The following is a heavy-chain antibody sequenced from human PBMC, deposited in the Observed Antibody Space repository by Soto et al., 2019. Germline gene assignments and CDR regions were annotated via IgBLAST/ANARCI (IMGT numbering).Heavy chain of an antibody. J-gene: IGHJ4*02. CDR2: MNAGVGNT. CDR3: ARDTGYTFGSLNY. V-gene: IGHV1-3*01. CDR1: GYTFTDYA. D-gene: IGHD5-18*01. Sequence: HVELVESGADVKKPGASVTISCKASGYTFTDYALHWVRQAPGQRLEWMGWMNAGVGNTLYSQKFQGRITITRDTSASTAYMELNSLKSEDTAIYYCARDTGYTFGSLNYWGPGTLVTVSS.